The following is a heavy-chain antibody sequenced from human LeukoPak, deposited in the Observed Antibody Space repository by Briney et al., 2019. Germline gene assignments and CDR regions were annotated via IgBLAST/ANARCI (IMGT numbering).Heavy chain of an antibody. V-gene: IGHV3-21*01. CDR1: GFTFSSYG. CDR3: ARDPYSGSYGNYYYYYMDV. CDR2: ITSTSSYI. J-gene: IGHJ6*03. D-gene: IGHD1-26*01. Sequence: GGSLRLSCVASGFTFSSYGMSWVRQAPGKGLEWISSITSTSSYIYYADSVRGRFTISRDNAKNSLYLQMHSLRAEDTALYFCARDPYSGSYGNYYYYYMDVWGKGTTVTISS.